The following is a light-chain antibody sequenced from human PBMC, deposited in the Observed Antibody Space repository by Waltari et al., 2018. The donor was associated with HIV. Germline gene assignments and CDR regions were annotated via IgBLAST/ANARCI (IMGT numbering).Light chain of an antibody. V-gene: IGLV3-1*01. CDR3: QAWDANHVI. Sequence: TQPPSVSVSSGQTASITCSGEKLADKFPCWYQKKPGQPPILLVSHNSRRPSGVPERFSASKSANTATLTSRGAQPVDESEYFCQAWDANHVIFGGGTTLTVL. CDR1: KLADKF. J-gene: IGLJ2*01. CDR2: HNS.